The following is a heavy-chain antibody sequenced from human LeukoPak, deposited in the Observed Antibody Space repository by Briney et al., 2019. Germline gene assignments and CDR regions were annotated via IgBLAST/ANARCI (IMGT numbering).Heavy chain of an antibody. D-gene: IGHD3-10*01. J-gene: IGHJ4*02. CDR1: GYTFTSYA. CDR2: INAGNGNT. V-gene: IGHV1-3*01. Sequence: ASVKVSCKASGYTFTSYAMHWVRQAPGQRLEWTGWINAGNGNTKYSQKFQGRVTITRDTSASTAYMELSSLRSEDTAVYYCARVRGVLKYYFDYWGQGALVTVSS. CDR3: ARVRGVLKYYFDY.